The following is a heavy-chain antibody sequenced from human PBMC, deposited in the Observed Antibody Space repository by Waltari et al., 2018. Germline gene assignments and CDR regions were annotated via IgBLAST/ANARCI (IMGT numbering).Heavy chain of an antibody. J-gene: IGHJ4*02. Sequence: VQLLESGGDLIQPGGSLRLSCAASGFTFRHFAMTWVRQAPGERMEWGSSSSGSGGTSYSTDSVTGRFTISRDNSENTLYLHMNSLRAEDSAIYYCAKDRGSGRIYFDSWGRGTLVAVSS. CDR3: AKDRGSGRIYFDS. D-gene: IGHD3-10*01. CDR2: SSGSGGTS. V-gene: IGHV3-23*01. CDR1: GFTFRHFA.